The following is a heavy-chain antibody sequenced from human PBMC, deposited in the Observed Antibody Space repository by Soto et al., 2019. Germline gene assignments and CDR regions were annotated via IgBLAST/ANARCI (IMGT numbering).Heavy chain of an antibody. V-gene: IGHV1-3*01. Sequence: QVQLVQSGAEVKKPGASVKVSCKASGYTFTSYAMHWVRQAPGQRLEWMGWINAGNGNTKYSQKFQGRVTITRDTSASTDYMELSSLRSEDTAVYYCARAYCSGGSCYAGVGFDPWGQGALVTVSS. CDR2: INAGNGNT. CDR3: ARAYCSGGSCYAGVGFDP. J-gene: IGHJ5*02. D-gene: IGHD2-15*01. CDR1: GYTFTSYA.